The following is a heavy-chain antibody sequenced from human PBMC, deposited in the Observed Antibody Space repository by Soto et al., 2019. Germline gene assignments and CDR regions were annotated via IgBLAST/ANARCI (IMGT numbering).Heavy chain of an antibody. CDR1: GFTFSSYG. CDR2: ISYDGSNK. D-gene: IGHD6-13*01. V-gene: IGHV3-30*18. J-gene: IGHJ6*02. CDR3: AKETSIAAAASLPDYGMDV. Sequence: QVQLVESGGGVVQPGRSLRLSCAASGFTFSSYGMHWVRQAPGKGLEWVAVISYDGSNKYYADSVKGRFTISRDNSKNTLYLQMNSLRAEDTAVYYCAKETSIAAAASLPDYGMDVWGQGTTVTVSS.